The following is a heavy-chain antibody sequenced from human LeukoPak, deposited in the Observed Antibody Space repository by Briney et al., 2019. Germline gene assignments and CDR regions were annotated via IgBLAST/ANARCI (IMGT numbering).Heavy chain of an antibody. CDR3: ARDKGCADGLCYISFFDS. D-gene: IGHD2-8*01. J-gene: IGHJ4*02. CDR1: GFSLSDYY. V-gene: IGHV3-11*01. Sequence: GGSLRLSCAASGFSLSDYYMSWIRQAPGKGLEWVSYISGTGNTIYYASSVKGRFTISKDNARKSVFLQMNSLRAEDTAVYYCARDKGCADGLCYISFFDSWGQGILVTVSP. CDR2: ISGTGNTI.